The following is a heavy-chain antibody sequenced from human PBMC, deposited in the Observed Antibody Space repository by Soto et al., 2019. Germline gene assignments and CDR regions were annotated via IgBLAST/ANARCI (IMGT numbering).Heavy chain of an antibody. V-gene: IGHV5-51*01. CDR2: IYPGDATT. J-gene: IGHJ4*02. CDR1: GNRFSSFW. Sequence: PGYSLKISCNXSGNRFSSFWIALVLQKTGKGLEWMGIIYPGDATTIYSPSFQGRLTISVDMSISTAHLQWSSLRASDTAIYFCARPSDVGLASSFEYWGQGTQVTVSS. CDR3: ARPSDVGLASSFEY.